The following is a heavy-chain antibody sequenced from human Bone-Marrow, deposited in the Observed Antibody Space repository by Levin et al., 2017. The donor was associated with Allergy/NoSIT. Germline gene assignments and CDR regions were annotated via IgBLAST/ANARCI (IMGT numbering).Heavy chain of an antibody. V-gene: IGHV3-7*01. Sequence: GESLKISCAASGFTFSSYWMSWVRQAPGKGLEWVANIKQDGSEKYYVDSVKGRFTISRDNAKNSLYLQMNSLRAEDTAVYYCARDLVAESDYWGQGTLVTVSS. CDR3: ARDLVAESDY. CDR2: IKQDGSEK. D-gene: IGHD5-12*01. CDR1: GFTFSSYW. J-gene: IGHJ4*02.